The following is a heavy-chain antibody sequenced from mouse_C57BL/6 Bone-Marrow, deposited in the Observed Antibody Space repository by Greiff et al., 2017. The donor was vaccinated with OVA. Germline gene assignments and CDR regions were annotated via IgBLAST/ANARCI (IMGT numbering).Heavy chain of an antibody. J-gene: IGHJ4*01. CDR1: GFTFSSYA. CDR2: ISDGGSYT. Sequence: EVKLMDSGGGLVKPGGSLKLSCAASGFTFSSYAMSWVRQTPEKRLEWVATISDGGSYTYYPDNVKGRFTISRDNAKNNLYLQMSHLKSEDTAMYYCARECYYGSSYEAMDYWGQGTSVTVSS. V-gene: IGHV5-4*01. CDR3: ARECYYGSSYEAMDY. D-gene: IGHD1-1*01.